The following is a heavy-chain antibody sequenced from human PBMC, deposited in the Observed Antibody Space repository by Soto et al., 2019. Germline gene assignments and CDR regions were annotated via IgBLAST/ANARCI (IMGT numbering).Heavy chain of an antibody. CDR2: ISAYNGNT. Sequence: ASVKVSCKPSGYTFTSYGISWVRQAPGQGLEWMGWISAYNGNTNYAQKLQGRVTMTTDTSTSTAYMELRSLRSDDTAVYYCARDDADIVATISDYWGQGTLVTVSS. CDR3: ARDDADIVATISDY. V-gene: IGHV1-18*01. D-gene: IGHD5-12*01. J-gene: IGHJ4*02. CDR1: GYTFTSYG.